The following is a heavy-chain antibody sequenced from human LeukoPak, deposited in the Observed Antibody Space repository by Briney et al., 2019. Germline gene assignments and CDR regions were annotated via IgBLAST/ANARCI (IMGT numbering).Heavy chain of an antibody. CDR3: AKGYSSGYPTYYYYYMDV. J-gene: IGHJ6*03. Sequence: PGGSLRLSCAASGFTFSNYAMTWVRQAPGKGLEWVSAISGSGDYTYYADSVKGRLTISRDNSNNTLYLQMNSLRAEDTAVYYCAKGYSSGYPTYYYYYMDVWGKGTTVTVSS. V-gene: IGHV3-23*01. CDR1: GFTFSNYA. D-gene: IGHD3-22*01. CDR2: ISGSGDYT.